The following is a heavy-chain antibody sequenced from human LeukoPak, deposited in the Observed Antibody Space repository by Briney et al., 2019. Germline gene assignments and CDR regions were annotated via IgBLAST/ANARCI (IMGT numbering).Heavy chain of an antibody. V-gene: IGHV3-48*03. Sequence: PGGSLRLSCAASGFTFSSYEMNWVRQAPGKGLEWVSYISSSGSTIYYADSVKGRFTISRDNAKNSLYLQMNSLRAEDTAVYYCARDGNYYDSSGYYHLDYWGQGTLVTVSS. CDR2: ISSSGSTI. J-gene: IGHJ4*02. CDR3: ARDGNYYDSSGYYHLDY. D-gene: IGHD3-22*01. CDR1: GFTFSSYE.